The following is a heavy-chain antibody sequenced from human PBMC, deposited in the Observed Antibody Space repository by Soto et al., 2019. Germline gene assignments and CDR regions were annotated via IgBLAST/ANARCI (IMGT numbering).Heavy chain of an antibody. J-gene: IGHJ6*02. CDR1: GGSISSRNW. CDR3: ARVPIDEDYGGNTYGMDV. CDR2: IYHSGST. D-gene: IGHD4-17*01. V-gene: IGHV4-4*02. Sequence: SETLSLTCAVSGGSISSRNWWSWLRHPPGKGLEWIGEIYHSGSTNYNPSLKSRVTISVDKSKNQFSLKLSSVTAADTAVYYCARVPIDEDYGGNTYGMDVWGQGTTVTVSS.